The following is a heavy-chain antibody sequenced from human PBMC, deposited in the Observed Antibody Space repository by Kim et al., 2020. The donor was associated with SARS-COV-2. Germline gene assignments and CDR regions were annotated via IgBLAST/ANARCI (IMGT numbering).Heavy chain of an antibody. CDR3: ARHYAAHQYSSSWYREDY. CDR1: GYIFTSYW. CDR2: IDPSDSYT. D-gene: IGHD6-13*01. Sequence: GESLKISCKGSGYIFTSYWISWVRQMPGKGLEWMGRIDPSDSYTNYSPSFQGHVNISADKSISTAYLQWSSLKASDTAMYYCARHYAAHQYSSSWYREDYWGQGTLVTVSS. J-gene: IGHJ4*02. V-gene: IGHV5-10-1*01.